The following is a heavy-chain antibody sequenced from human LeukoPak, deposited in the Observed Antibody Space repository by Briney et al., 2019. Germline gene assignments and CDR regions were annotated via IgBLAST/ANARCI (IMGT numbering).Heavy chain of an antibody. CDR3: ARRMGAY. V-gene: IGHV3-30*03. J-gene: IGHJ4*02. CDR1: GFTFSYYG. D-gene: IGHD3-16*01. Sequence: PGGSLRLSCAASGFTFSYYGMHWVRQAPGKGLEWVAVISYDGSNKYYADSVKGRFTISRDNSKNTLYLQMNSLRAEDTALYYCARRMGAYWGQGTLVTVSS. CDR2: ISYDGSNK.